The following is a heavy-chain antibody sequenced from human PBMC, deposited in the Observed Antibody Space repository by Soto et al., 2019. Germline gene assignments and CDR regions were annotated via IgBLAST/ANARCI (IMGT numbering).Heavy chain of an antibody. J-gene: IGHJ6*02. CDR1: GGSSSSSSYY. CDR2: FYYRGST. Sequence: PTKTRSLTCTVCGGSSSSSSYYWGWIRQPPGKGLEWIGSFYYRGSTDSNRSLKSRVTLXXXTXXXXXPPXLSXVTAPDTAVYYCERHEKSLLGMDVWFQATAVT. D-gene: IGHD3-16*01. CDR3: ERHEKSLLGMDV. V-gene: IGHV4-39*01.